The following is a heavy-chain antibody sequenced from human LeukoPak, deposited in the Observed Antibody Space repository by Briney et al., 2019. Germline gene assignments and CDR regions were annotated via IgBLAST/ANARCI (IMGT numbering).Heavy chain of an antibody. CDR1: GFTFSAYA. V-gene: IGHV3-30-3*01. CDR2: ISYDGSNK. Sequence: AGGSLRLSCSASGFTFSAYAMHWVGQAPGKGLEWVAVISYDGSNKYYADSVKGRFTISRDNSKNTLYLQMNSLRAEDTAVYYCARDLVSPNVLRYFDWSDTFDYWGQGTLVTVSS. CDR3: ARDLVSPNVLRYFDWSDTFDY. D-gene: IGHD3-9*01. J-gene: IGHJ4*02.